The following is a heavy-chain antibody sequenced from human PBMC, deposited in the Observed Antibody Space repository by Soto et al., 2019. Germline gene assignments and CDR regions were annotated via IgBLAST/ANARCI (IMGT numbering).Heavy chain of an antibody. D-gene: IGHD5-18*01. CDR1: GFTFSSYS. CDR2: ISSSSSYI. J-gene: IGHJ4*02. CDR3: ARDTGYSYGPGGY. V-gene: IGHV3-21*01. Sequence: EVQLLESGGDLVQPGGSLRLSCAASGFTFSSYSMNWVRQAPGKGLEWVSSISSSSSYIYYADSVKGRFTISRDNAKNSLYLQMNSLRAADTAVYYCARDTGYSYGPGGYWGQGTLVTVSS.